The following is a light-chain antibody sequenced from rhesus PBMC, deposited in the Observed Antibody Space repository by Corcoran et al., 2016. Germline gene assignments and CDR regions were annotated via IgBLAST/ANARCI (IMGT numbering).Light chain of an antibody. CDR3: YQHSSGLT. CDR2: GAS. Sequence: QVILTQSPATLSLSPGERATLSCRASQSVSSYLAWYQQKPGQAPRLLIYGASSRDTGIPERFSGSGSGTDFTLTSSSLEPEDVGVYHCYQHSSGLTFGGGTKVEIK. V-gene: IGKV3-10*01. J-gene: IGKJ4*01. CDR1: QSVSSY.